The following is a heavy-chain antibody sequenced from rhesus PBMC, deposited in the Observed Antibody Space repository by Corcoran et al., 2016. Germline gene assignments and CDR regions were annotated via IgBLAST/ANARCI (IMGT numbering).Heavy chain of an antibody. Sequence: QVQLQESGPGLVKPSETLSLTCAVSGYSISRGYGWSWIRKPPGKGLEGIGYIGGSSGSNHYNPSLRSRVTISKDTSKNQFSLKLSSVTAADTAVYYCARVRYNIWTGITGYFEFWGQGALVTVSS. CDR2: IGGSSGSN. CDR3: ARVRYNIWTGITGYFEF. V-gene: IGHV4-127*01. CDR1: GYSISRGYG. D-gene: IGHD3-3*01. J-gene: IGHJ1*01.